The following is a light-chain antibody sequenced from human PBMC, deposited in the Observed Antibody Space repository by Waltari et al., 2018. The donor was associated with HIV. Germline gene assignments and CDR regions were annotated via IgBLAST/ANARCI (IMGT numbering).Light chain of an antibody. Sequence: QSALTQPASVSGSPGQSITISCTGTSSDVGGYNYVSWYQQHPGKAPKLMIYDVSNRPSGVSNRFAGSKSGNTASRTIFGLQAEDEADYYCSSYTSSSTFYVVFGGGTKLTVL. CDR1: SSDVGGYNY. CDR2: DVS. V-gene: IGLV2-14*01. J-gene: IGLJ2*01. CDR3: SSYTSSSTFYVV.